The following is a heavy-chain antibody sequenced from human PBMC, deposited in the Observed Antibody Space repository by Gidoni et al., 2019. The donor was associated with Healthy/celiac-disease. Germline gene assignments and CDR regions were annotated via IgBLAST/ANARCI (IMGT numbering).Heavy chain of an antibody. D-gene: IGHD2-21*02. CDR2: ISYDGSNK. V-gene: IGHV3-30*18. CDR1: GFPFSSYG. Sequence: QVQLVESGGGVVQPGRSLRLSGAASGFPFSSYGMHWVRQAPGKGPECVAVISYDGSNKYDADSVKGRLTISRDNSKNTLYLQMNSLRAEDTAVYYCAKDGAGCGGDCYPPAEYFQHWGQGTLVTVSS. CDR3: AKDGAGCGGDCYPPAEYFQH. J-gene: IGHJ1*01.